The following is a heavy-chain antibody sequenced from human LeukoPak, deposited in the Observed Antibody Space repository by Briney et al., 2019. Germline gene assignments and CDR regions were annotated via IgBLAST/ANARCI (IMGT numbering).Heavy chain of an antibody. CDR1: GLAFHDYA. V-gene: IGHV3-9*01. J-gene: IGHJ4*02. CDR3: AKVRCSTSCYFDY. Sequence: YLRLSCAASGLAFHDYAMHWVRQAPGKGLGGVSGISWYSGSIGYADSVKGRFTISRDNAKNSLYLQMNSLRAEDTALYYCAKVRCSTSCYFDYWGQGTLVTVSS. D-gene: IGHD2-2*01. CDR2: ISWYSGSI.